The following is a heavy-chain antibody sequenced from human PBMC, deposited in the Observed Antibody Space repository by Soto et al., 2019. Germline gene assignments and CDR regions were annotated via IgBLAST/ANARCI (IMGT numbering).Heavy chain of an antibody. V-gene: IGHV1-69*02. CDR1: GGTFSSYT. Sequence: SVKVSCKASGGTFSSYTISWVRQAPGQGLEWMGRIIPILGIANYAQKFQGRVTITADKSTSTAYMELSSLRSEDTAVYYCATRVGSCSSTSCYPDYWGQGTLVTVSS. CDR2: IIPILGIA. CDR3: ATRVGSCSSTSCYPDY. J-gene: IGHJ4*02. D-gene: IGHD2-2*01.